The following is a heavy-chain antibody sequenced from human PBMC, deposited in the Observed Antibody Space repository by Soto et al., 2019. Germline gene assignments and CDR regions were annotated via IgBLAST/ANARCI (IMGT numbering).Heavy chain of an antibody. V-gene: IGHV1-69*13. CDR1: GGTFSNYA. Sequence: SVKVSCTGSGGTFSNYAFIWVRQAPGQGLEWMGGIIPMIGTANYAEKFQGRVTITADESTSTVYMELSRLRSEDTALYYCARVRSGTYFGVYYNGMDVWGQGTAVTSP. CDR2: IIPMIGTA. D-gene: IGHD1-26*01. J-gene: IGHJ6*02. CDR3: ARVRSGTYFGVYYNGMDV.